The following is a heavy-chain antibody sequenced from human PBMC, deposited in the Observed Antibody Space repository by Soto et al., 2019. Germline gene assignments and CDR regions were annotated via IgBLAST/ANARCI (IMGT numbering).Heavy chain of an antibody. V-gene: IGHV4-59*01. D-gene: IGHD4-4*01. J-gene: IGHJ3*02. CDR2: IYYSGST. CDR1: GGSISSYY. Sequence: SETLSLTCTVSGGSISSYYWSWIRQPPGKGLEWIGYIYYSGSTNYNPSLKSRVTISVDTSKNQFSLKLSSVTAADTAVYYCARGVTTASYVAFDIWGQGTMVTVSS. CDR3: ARGVTTASYVAFDI.